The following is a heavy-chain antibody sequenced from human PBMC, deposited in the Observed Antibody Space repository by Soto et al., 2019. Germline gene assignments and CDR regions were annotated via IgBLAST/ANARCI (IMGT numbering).Heavy chain of an antibody. CDR3: ARDLTVTTSDLLFDY. CDR1: GYTFTSYG. V-gene: IGHV1-18*01. J-gene: IGHJ4*02. Sequence: QVQLVQSGAEVKKPGASVKVSCKASGYTFTSYGISWVRQAPGQGLEWMGWISAYNGNTNYAQQLQGRVTMTTDTSTSTAYMELRSLRSDDTAVYYCARDLTVTTSDLLFDYWGQGTLVTVSS. D-gene: IGHD4-4*01. CDR2: ISAYNGNT.